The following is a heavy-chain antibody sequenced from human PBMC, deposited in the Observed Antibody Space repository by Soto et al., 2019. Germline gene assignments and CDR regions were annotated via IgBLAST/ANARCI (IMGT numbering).Heavy chain of an antibody. CDR2: IYYSGST. CDR3: ARDQGLRYFDY. Sequence: QVQLQESGPGLVKPSETLSLTCTVPGGSISSYYWSWIRQPPGKGLEWIGYIYYSGSTNYNPSLKSRVTISVDTSKNQFSLKLSSVTAADTAVYYCARDQGLRYFDYWGQGTLVTVSS. V-gene: IGHV4-59*01. J-gene: IGHJ4*02. CDR1: GGSISSYY. D-gene: IGHD3-3*01.